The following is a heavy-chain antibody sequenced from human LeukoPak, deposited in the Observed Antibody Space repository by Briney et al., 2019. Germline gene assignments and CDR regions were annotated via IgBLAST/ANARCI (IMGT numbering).Heavy chain of an antibody. CDR1: GYTFTSYA. CDR2: SNAGNGNT. J-gene: IGHJ4*02. Sequence: ASVKVSCKASGYTFTSYAMHWVRQAPGQRLEWMGWSNAGNGNTKYSQEFQGRVTITRDTSASTAYMELRSLRSDDTAVYYCARDVLKDGLRYFDWLPGQEKRPRFDYWGQGTLVTVSS. D-gene: IGHD3-9*01. CDR3: ARDVLKDGLRYFDWLPGQEKRPRFDY. V-gene: IGHV1-3*02.